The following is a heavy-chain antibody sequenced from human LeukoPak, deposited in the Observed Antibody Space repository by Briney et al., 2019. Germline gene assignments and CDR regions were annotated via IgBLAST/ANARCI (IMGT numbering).Heavy chain of an antibody. J-gene: IGHJ4*02. CDR1: GFTFSSYS. D-gene: IGHD3-10*01. Sequence: GGSLRLSCAASGFTFSSYSMNWVRQAPGKGLEWVSYISSSSSTIYYADSVKGRFTISRDNSKNSLYLQMNSLRAYDTAVYYCARADGSGSYDYWGQGTLVTVSS. CDR3: ARADGSGSYDY. CDR2: ISSSSSTI. V-gene: IGHV3-48*01.